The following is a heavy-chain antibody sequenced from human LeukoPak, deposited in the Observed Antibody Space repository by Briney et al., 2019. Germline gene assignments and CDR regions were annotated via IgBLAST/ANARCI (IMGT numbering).Heavy chain of an antibody. Sequence: GASVKVSCKASGYTFTSYDINWVRQATGQGLEWMGWMNPNSGNTGYAQKFQGRVTMTRNTSISTAYMELSSLRSEDTAVYYCARGLSTGDHYYYYYYMDVWGKGTTVTISS. CDR2: MNPNSGNT. CDR1: GYTFTSYD. D-gene: IGHD5/OR15-5a*01. J-gene: IGHJ6*03. CDR3: ARGLSTGDHYYYYYYMDV. V-gene: IGHV1-8*01.